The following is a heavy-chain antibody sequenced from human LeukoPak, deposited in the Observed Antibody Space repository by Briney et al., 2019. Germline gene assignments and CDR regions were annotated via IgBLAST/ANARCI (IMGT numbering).Heavy chain of an antibody. CDR2: IDPSDSYT. Sequence: GESLKISCKGSGYSFTSYWISWVRQMSGKGLEWMGRIDPSDSYTNYSPSFQGHVTISADKSISTAYLQWSSLKASDTAMYYCAGHTPTTMVRGVIINYWGQGTLVTVSS. CDR3: AGHTPTTMVRGVIINY. J-gene: IGHJ4*02. CDR1: GYSFTSYW. V-gene: IGHV5-10-1*01. D-gene: IGHD3-10*01.